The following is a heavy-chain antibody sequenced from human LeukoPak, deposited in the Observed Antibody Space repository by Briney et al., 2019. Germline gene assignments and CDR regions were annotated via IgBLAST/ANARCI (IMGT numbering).Heavy chain of an antibody. CDR1: GASISSSNW. J-gene: IGHJ4*02. D-gene: IGHD3-10*01. CDR3: ATQSYGLFDY. Sequence: ETLSLTCAVSGASISSSNWMSWVRQAPGKGLEWVANIKQDGSEKYYVDSVKGRFTISRDNAKNSLYLQMNSLRAEDTAVYYCATQSYGLFDYWGQGTLVTVSS. V-gene: IGHV3-7*01. CDR2: IKQDGSEK.